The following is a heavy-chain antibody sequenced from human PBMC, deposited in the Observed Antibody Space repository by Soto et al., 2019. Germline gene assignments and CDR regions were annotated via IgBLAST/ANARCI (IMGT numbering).Heavy chain of an antibody. D-gene: IGHD2-15*01. CDR2: IKQDGSEK. CDR3: ARAYCSGGSCYPYYYYGMDV. J-gene: IGHJ6*02. Sequence: PGGSLSLSCAASGFTFSSYWMSWVRQAPGKGLEWVANIKQDGSEKYYVDSVKGRFTISRDNAKNSLYLQMNSLRAEDTAVYYCARAYCSGGSCYPYYYYGMDVWGQGTTVTVSS. CDR1: GFTFSSYW. V-gene: IGHV3-7*01.